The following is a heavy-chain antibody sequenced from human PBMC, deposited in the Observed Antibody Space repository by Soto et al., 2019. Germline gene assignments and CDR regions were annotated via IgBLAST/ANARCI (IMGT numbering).Heavy chain of an antibody. CDR1: GYTFTSYG. D-gene: IGHD2-8*01. V-gene: IGHV1-18*01. CDR2: ISAYNSNT. J-gene: IGHJ6*02. Sequence: QVQLVQSGAEVKKPGASVKVSCKASGYTFTSYGISWVRQAPGQGLEWMGWISAYNSNTNYAQKLQGRVTMTTDTSTSTAYMELRSLRSDDTAVYYCARANGVYYYYYGMDVWGQGTTVTVSS. CDR3: ARANGVYYYYYGMDV.